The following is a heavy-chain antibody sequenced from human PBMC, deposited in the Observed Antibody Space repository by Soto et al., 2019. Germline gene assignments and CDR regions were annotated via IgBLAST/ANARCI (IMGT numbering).Heavy chain of an antibody. D-gene: IGHD2-2*01. CDR2: IFYSGST. J-gene: IGHJ4*02. CDR1: GGSISSSSYY. Sequence: SVTLSLTCTVSGGSISSSSYYWGWIRQPPGRGLEWIGSIFYSGSTYYNPSLKSRVTISVDTSKNQFSLKLSSVTAADTAVYYCARVPDYWGQGSLVTVSS. CDR3: ARVPDY. V-gene: IGHV4-39*07.